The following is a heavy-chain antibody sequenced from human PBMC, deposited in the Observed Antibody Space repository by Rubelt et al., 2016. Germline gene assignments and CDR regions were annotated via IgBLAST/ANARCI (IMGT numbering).Heavy chain of an antibody. Sequence: QVQLQQWGAGLLKPSETLSLTCAVYGGSFSGYYWSWIRQPPGKGLEWIGEINHSGSTNYNPSLKSRVTISVDTANTQFALRRSSVTAADTAVYYCARGSSEWLMVAVDIWGQGTMVTVSS. V-gene: IGHV4-34*01. CDR1: GGSFSGYY. J-gene: IGHJ3*02. CDR3: ARGSSEWLMVAVDI. CDR2: INHSGST. D-gene: IGHD6-19*01.